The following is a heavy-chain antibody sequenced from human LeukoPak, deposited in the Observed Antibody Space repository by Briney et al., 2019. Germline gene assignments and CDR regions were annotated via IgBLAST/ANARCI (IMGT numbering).Heavy chain of an antibody. V-gene: IGHV4-4*07. CDR2: IYTSGST. CDR3: ARDVPGAMVRGVVIYYYYMDV. J-gene: IGHJ6*03. D-gene: IGHD3-10*01. CDR1: GGSISGYY. Sequence: PSETLSLTCTVSGGSISGYYWSWIRQPAGKGLEWIGRIYTSGSTNYNPSLKSRVTMSVDTSKNQFSLKLSSVTAADTAVYYCARDVPGAMVRGVVIYYYYMDVWGKGTTVTVSS.